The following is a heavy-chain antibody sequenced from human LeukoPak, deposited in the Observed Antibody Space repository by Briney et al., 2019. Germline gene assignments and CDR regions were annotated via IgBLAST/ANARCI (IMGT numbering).Heavy chain of an antibody. Sequence: SETLSLTCTVSGYSISSGYHWGWIRPPPGKGLEWIGSIYHSGSTYYNPSLKSRVTISVDTSKNQFSLKLSSVTAADTAVYYCARVVQSTDSSGFYLPEYFQHWGQGTLVTVSS. D-gene: IGHD3-22*01. CDR3: ARVVQSTDSSGFYLPEYFQH. CDR2: IYHSGST. V-gene: IGHV4-38-2*02. CDR1: GYSISSGYH. J-gene: IGHJ1*01.